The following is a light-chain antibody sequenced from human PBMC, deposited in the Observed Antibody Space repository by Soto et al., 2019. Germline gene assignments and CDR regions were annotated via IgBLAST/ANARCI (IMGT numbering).Light chain of an antibody. J-gene: IGLJ2*01. CDR2: DVN. CDR1: SSDVGGHNS. Sequence: QSALTQPASVSGSPGQSITISCTGTSSDVGGHNSVSWYQQHPGKAPKFMIYDVNNRPSGVSYRFSGSKSGNTASLTISGLQAEDEADYYCSSDTDSSTVVFGGGTKLTVL. CDR3: SSDTDSSTVV. V-gene: IGLV2-14*01.